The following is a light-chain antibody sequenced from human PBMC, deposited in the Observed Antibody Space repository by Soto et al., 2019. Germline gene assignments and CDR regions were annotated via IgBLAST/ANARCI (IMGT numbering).Light chain of an antibody. CDR2: GAS. Sequence: EIVLTQSPGSLSLSPRERATLSCRASQTVDSTFFAWYQKKPGQAPRLLIYGASKRATDFPDRFSGSGSGTDFTLIISRLEPEDFAVYYCQQYMSSVTFGQGTKVEIK. V-gene: IGKV3-20*01. CDR1: QTVDSTF. CDR3: QQYMSSVT. J-gene: IGKJ1*01.